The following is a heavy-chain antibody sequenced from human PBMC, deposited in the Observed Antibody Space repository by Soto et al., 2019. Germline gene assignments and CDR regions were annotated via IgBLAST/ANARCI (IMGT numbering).Heavy chain of an antibody. CDR1: GFTFSDYY. J-gene: IGHJ4*01. V-gene: IGHV3-11*05. CDR3: ASELRYFDWPLPSSDY. CDR2: ISSSSSYT. Sequence: QVQLVESGGGLVKPGGSLRLSCAASGFTFSDYYMSWIRQAPGKGLEWVSYISSSSSYTNYADSVKGRFTISRDNAKNSLYPQMNSLRAEDTAVYYCASELRYFDWPLPSSDYWGHGTLVTVSS. D-gene: IGHD3-9*01.